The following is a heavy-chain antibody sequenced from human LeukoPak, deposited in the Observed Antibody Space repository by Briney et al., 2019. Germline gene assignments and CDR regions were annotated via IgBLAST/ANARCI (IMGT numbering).Heavy chain of an antibody. Sequence: GRSLRLSCAASGFTFDDYAMHWVRQAPGKGLEWVSGISWNSGSIGYADSVKGRFTTSRDNAKNSLYLQMNSLRAEDTALYYCAKDPLSGSYRGGWFDPWGQGTLVTVSS. CDR3: AKDPLSGSYRGGWFDP. J-gene: IGHJ5*02. V-gene: IGHV3-9*01. CDR2: ISWNSGSI. D-gene: IGHD1-26*01. CDR1: GFTFDDYA.